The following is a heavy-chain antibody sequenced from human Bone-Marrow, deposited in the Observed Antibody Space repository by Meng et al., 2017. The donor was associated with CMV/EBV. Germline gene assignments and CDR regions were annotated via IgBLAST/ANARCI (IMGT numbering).Heavy chain of an antibody. D-gene: IGHD5/OR15-5a*01. CDR1: GSTFSSDW. V-gene: IGHV3-74*01. CDR2: INPDGSST. J-gene: IGHJ6*02. CDR3: ARDKWVYENHGMDV. Sequence: GGSLRLSCAASGSTFSSDWMHWVRQAPGKGLVWVSRINPDGSSTNYADSVKGRFTISRDNARSTLYLQMNSLRAEDTAVYYCARDKWVYENHGMDVWGQGTTVTVSS.